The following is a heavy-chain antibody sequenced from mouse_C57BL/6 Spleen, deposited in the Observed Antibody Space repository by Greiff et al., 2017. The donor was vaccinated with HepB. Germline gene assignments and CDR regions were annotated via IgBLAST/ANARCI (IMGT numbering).Heavy chain of an antibody. CDR2: INPNNGGT. CDR1: GYTFTDYN. Sequence: EVQRVESGPELVKPGASVKIPCKASGYTFTDYNMDWVKQSHGKSLEWIGDINPNNGGTIYNQKFKGKATLTVDKSSSTAYMELRSLTSEDTAVYYCARRDYGSSAWFAYWGQGTLVTVSA. V-gene: IGHV1-18*01. J-gene: IGHJ3*01. CDR3: ARRDYGSSAWFAY. D-gene: IGHD1-1*01.